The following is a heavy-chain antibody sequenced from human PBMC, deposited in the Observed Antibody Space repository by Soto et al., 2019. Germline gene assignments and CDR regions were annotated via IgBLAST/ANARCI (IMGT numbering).Heavy chain of an antibody. CDR2: IVPMFGTA. Sequence: QVQLVQSGAEVKKPGSSVNVSCKTSGGTFGNSAVTWVRQAPGQGLEWLGGIVPMFGTANSAQKFQGRGKITADESTITAYIELNSLKTDDTAVYYCARDGDPQSAFWSGPLGGGRFDPWGQGTLVTVSS. CDR1: GGTFGNSA. J-gene: IGHJ5*02. V-gene: IGHV1-69*12. CDR3: ARDGDPQSAFWSGPLGGGRFDP. D-gene: IGHD3-3*01.